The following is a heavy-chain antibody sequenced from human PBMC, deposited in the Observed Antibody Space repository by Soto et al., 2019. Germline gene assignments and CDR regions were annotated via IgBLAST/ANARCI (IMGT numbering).Heavy chain of an antibody. Sequence: GGSLRLSCAASGFTFNNYAMSWVRQAPGKGLEWVSAISGSGGSTYYADSVKGRFTISRDNSKYTLYLQMNSLRAEDTAVYYCAKSSSGDYVIGYIDYWGQGTLVTVSS. V-gene: IGHV3-23*01. CDR3: AKSSSGDYVIGYIDY. D-gene: IGHD3-16*01. CDR2: ISGSGGST. J-gene: IGHJ4*02. CDR1: GFTFNNYA.